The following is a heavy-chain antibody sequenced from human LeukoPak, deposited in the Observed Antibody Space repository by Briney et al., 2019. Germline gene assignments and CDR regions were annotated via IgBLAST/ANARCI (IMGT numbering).Heavy chain of an antibody. Sequence: PGGSLRLSCAASGFTFSSYAMHWVRQAPGKGLEWVAVISYDGSNKYYADSVKGRFTISRDNSKNTLYLQMNSLRAEDTAVYYCAKDLVFYYGSGSPADYWGQGTLVTVSS. CDR2: ISYDGSNK. CDR1: GFTFSSYA. D-gene: IGHD3-10*01. CDR3: AKDLVFYYGSGSPADY. J-gene: IGHJ4*02. V-gene: IGHV3-30-3*01.